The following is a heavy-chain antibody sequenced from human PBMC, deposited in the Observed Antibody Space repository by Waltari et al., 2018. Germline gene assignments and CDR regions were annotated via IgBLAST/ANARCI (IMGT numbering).Heavy chain of an antibody. CDR1: GDSMSTSDY. CDR3: ARDRGRGLYLDT. J-gene: IGHJ4*02. Sequence: QLQLQESGPGLVKPSGTLSLICAVSGDSMSTSDYWGWVRQPPGKGLEGIGQVRGDGKTNYNPSFASRVTMSLDTSTYHFALKLTSATAADTALYYCARDRGRGLYLDTWGQGTLVTVSP. V-gene: IGHV4-4*02. D-gene: IGHD1-1*01. CDR2: VRGDGKT.